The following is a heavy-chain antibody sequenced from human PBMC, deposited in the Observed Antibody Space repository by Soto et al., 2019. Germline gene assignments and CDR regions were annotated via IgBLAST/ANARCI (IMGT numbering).Heavy chain of an antibody. CDR2: ISNSGSTK. J-gene: IGHJ6*02. CDR3: SRGTGWEPGLSTFYPMGV. D-gene: IGHD1-26*01. Sequence: PGGSLRLSCAASGFTFSDYYMSWIRQAPGKGLEWVSYISNSGSTKFYADSVTGRFTISRDNAKNSLHLQMNSLRVDDTTVYFCSRGTGWEPGLSTFYPMGVWGQGTTGTVXS. V-gene: IGHV3-11*01. CDR1: GFTFSDYY.